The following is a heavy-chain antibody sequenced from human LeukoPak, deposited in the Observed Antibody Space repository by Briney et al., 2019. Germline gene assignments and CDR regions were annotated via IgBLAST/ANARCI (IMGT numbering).Heavy chain of an antibody. Sequence: AQTLSLTCSVSGVSIASGSYYWGWIRQSAGKGLEWIGRVHSSGDIYHNAAFRSRAAVSGDASKNQFSLQLASVTAADTAVYYCARGASPKDAVFFDYWGQGALITVSS. CDR2: VHSSGDI. D-gene: IGHD3-16*01. J-gene: IGHJ4*02. CDR1: GVSIASGSYY. CDR3: ARGASPKDAVFFDY. V-gene: IGHV4-61*02.